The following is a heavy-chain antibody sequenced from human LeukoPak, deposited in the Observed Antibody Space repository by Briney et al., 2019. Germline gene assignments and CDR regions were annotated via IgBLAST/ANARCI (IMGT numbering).Heavy chain of an antibody. V-gene: IGHV3-74*01. CDR2: INTDGSST. CDR1: GFTFSSYW. CDR3: ARDFLSYPDY. Sequence: GGSLRLSCAASGFTFSSYWIHWVRQAPGKGLVWVSRINTDGSSTSYADSVEGRFTISRDNTKNTLYLQMNSLRAEDTAVYYCARDFLSYPDYWGQGTLVTVSS. J-gene: IGHJ4*02. D-gene: IGHD3-16*02.